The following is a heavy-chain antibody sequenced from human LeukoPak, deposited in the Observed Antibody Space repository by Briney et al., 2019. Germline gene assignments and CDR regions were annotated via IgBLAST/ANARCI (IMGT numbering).Heavy chain of an antibody. CDR2: IIPILGIA. CDR3: ARGLNRGGNNWFDP. D-gene: IGHD1-14*01. CDR1: GGTFSSYA. J-gene: IGHJ5*02. Sequence: GASVKVSCKASGGTFSSYAISWVRQAPGQGLEWMGRIIPILGIANYAQKFQGRVTITADKSTSTAYMELSSLRSEDTAVYYCARGLNRGGNNWFDPWGQGTLVTVSS. V-gene: IGHV1-69*04.